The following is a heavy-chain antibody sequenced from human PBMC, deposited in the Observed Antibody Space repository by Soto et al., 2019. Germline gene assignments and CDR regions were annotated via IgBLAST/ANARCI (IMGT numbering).Heavy chain of an antibody. CDR2: ISAYNGNT. CDR1: GYTPTNYD. J-gene: IGHJ4*02. D-gene: IGHD1-26*01. Sequence: QVPLVQSGSEVKKPGASVTVSCKTSGYTPTNYDIGWVRQAPGQGLEWMGWISAYNGNTNSAQKLQGRLTMTTDTSTRPAYMELRRLRSEDTAVYYCARALYRSGNYYAFDNWGQGTLVTVSS. CDR3: ARALYRSGNYYAFDN. V-gene: IGHV1-18*01.